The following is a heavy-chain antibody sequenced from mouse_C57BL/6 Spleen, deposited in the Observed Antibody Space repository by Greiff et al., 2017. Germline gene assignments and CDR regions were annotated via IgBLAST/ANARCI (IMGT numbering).Heavy chain of an antibody. CDR1: GYAFSSSW. CDR2: IYPGDGDT. D-gene: IGHD2-1*01. Sequence: QVQLQQSGPELVKPGASVKISCKASGYAFSSSWMNWVKQRPGKGLEWIGRIYPGDGDTNYNGKFKGKATLTADKSSSTAYMQLSSLTSEDSAVYFCAREPLYGNYDAMDYWGQGTSVTVSS. V-gene: IGHV1-82*01. CDR3: AREPLYGNYDAMDY. J-gene: IGHJ4*01.